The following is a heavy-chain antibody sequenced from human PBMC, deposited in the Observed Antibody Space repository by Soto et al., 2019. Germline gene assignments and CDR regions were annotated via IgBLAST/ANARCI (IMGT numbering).Heavy chain of an antibody. Sequence: GASVKVSCKASGGTFSSYTISWVRQAPGQGLEWMGRIIPILGIANYAQKFQGRVTITADKSTSTAYMELSSLRSEDTAAYYCASTRYSGSDLSTRPPVSQLPDYWGQGTLVTVSS. CDR1: GGTFSSYT. D-gene: IGHD1-26*01. J-gene: IGHJ4*02. V-gene: IGHV1-69*02. CDR3: ASTRYSGSDLSTRPPVSQLPDY. CDR2: IIPILGIA.